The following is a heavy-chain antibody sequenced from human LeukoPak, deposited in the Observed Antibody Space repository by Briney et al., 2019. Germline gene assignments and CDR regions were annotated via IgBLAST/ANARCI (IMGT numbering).Heavy chain of an antibody. CDR2: ISSSGSTI. CDR1: GFTFSSYE. V-gene: IGHV3-48*03. Sequence: PGGSLRLSCAASGFTFSSYEMNWVRQAPGKGLEWVSYISSSGSTIYYADSVKGRFTISRDNAKNSLYLQMNSLRAEDTAVYYCARAPRNYDYVWGSYRSPFDYWGQGTLVTVSS. J-gene: IGHJ4*02. CDR3: ARAPRNYDYVWGSYRSPFDY. D-gene: IGHD3-16*02.